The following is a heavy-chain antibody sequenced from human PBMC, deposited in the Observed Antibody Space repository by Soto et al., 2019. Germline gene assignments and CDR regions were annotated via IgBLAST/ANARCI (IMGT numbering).Heavy chain of an antibody. CDR3: ARVRGDIVVVPAATPSYYYGMDV. J-gene: IGHJ6*02. D-gene: IGHD2-2*01. CDR2: ISAYNGNT. V-gene: IGHV1-18*01. CDR1: GYTFTSYG. Sequence: QVQLVQSGAEVKKPGASVKVSCKASGYTFTSYGISWVRQAPGQGLEWMGWISAYNGNTNYAQKQQRRDTMTTNTSSSTTYMEVRSLRSADAAVYYCARVRGDIVVVPAATPSYYYGMDVWGQGTTVTVSS.